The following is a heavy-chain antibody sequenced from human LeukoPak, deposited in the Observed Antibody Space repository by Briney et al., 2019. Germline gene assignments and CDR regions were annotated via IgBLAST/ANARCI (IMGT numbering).Heavy chain of an antibody. CDR1: GFTLSNYD. CDR2: ISTGSRYI. Sequence: GGSLRLSCAASGFTLSNYDMNWVRQAPGKGLEWVSSISTGSRYIYYTDSLRGRFTISRDVAKNTLYLQMNSLRAEDTAVYYCARADCSSSTCYLRRSWFDPWGQGTLVTVSS. J-gene: IGHJ5*02. D-gene: IGHD2-2*01. V-gene: IGHV3-21*06. CDR3: ARADCSSSTCYLRRSWFDP.